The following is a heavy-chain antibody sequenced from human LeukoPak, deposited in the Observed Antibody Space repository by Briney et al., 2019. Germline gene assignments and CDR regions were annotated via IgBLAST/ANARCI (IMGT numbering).Heavy chain of an antibody. CDR2: ISSNGGST. Sequence: PGGSLRLSCAASGFTFSSYAMHWVRQAPGKGLEYVSAISSNGGSTYYANSVKGRFTISRDNSKNTLYLQMGSLRAEDMAVYYCARDSRITMIVVVIHYWGQGTLVTVSS. CDR3: ARDSRITMIVVVIHY. CDR1: GFTFSSYA. D-gene: IGHD3-22*01. J-gene: IGHJ4*02. V-gene: IGHV3-64*01.